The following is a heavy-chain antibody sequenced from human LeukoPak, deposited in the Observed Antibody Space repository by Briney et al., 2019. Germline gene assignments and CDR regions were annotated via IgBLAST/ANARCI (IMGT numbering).Heavy chain of an antibody. CDR2: ISDYNGNT. CDR1: GYCFPSYG. CDR3: ARGNLVSSRTPFDY. D-gene: IGHD6-13*01. J-gene: IGHJ4*02. V-gene: IGHV1-18*01. Sequence: DSVKVSCLASGYCFPSYGLSWVRQAPGQGLEWMGWISDYNGNTNYAQKLQGRVTMTTDTSTSTAYMELRSLRSDDTAVYYCARGNLVSSRTPFDYWGQGTLVTASS.